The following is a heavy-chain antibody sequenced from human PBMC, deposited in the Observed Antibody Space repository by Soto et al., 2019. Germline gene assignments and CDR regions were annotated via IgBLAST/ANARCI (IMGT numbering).Heavy chain of an antibody. Sequence: ASVKVSCKASGYTFTSYYMHWVRQAPGQGLEWMGIINPSGGSTSYAQKFQGRVTMTRDTSTSTVYMELSSLRSEDTAVYYCARDHCSGGSCMNWFDPWGQGTLVTVSS. CDR1: GYTFTSYY. CDR2: INPSGGST. J-gene: IGHJ5*02. V-gene: IGHV1-46*01. D-gene: IGHD2-15*01. CDR3: ARDHCSGGSCMNWFDP.